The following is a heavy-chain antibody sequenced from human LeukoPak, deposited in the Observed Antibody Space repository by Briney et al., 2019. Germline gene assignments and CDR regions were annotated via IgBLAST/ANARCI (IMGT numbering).Heavy chain of an antibody. CDR1: GYTFTGYY. Sequence: ASVKVSCKASGYTFTGYYIHWVRQAPGQGLEWMGWINPNSGDTNYAQKFQGRVTMTRDTSISTAYMDLSRLRSDDTAIYYCARASGYDYLDLDYWGQGTLVTISS. D-gene: IGHD5-12*01. V-gene: IGHV1-2*02. CDR2: INPNSGDT. J-gene: IGHJ4*02. CDR3: ARASGYDYLDLDY.